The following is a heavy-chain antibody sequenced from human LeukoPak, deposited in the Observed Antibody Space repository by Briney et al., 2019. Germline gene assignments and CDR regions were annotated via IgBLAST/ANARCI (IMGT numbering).Heavy chain of an antibody. Sequence: SETLSLTCAVSGYSISSGYYWGWIRQPPGKGLEWIGSIYHSGSTYYNPSLKSRVTISVDTSKNQFSLNLSSVTAADTAVYFCSRHERRSAVANTYYYYYYMDVWGKGTTVTVSS. V-gene: IGHV4-38-2*01. D-gene: IGHD2-15*01. CDR2: IYHSGST. CDR3: SRHERRSAVANTYYYYYYMDV. J-gene: IGHJ6*03. CDR1: GYSISSGYY.